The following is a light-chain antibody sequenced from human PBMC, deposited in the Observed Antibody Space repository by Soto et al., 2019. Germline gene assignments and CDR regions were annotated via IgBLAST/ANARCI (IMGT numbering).Light chain of an antibody. Sequence: DIQMTQSPSSLSASVGDRVTITCRASQGVANYLGWYQQKPGKVPKALIYGVSTLQSGVPSRFSGSGSDTDFTLTISSLQPEDAATYYCQQYRSAQMTFGQGTKWIS. CDR1: QGVANY. V-gene: IGKV1-27*01. CDR2: GVS. CDR3: QQYRSAQMT. J-gene: IGKJ1*01.